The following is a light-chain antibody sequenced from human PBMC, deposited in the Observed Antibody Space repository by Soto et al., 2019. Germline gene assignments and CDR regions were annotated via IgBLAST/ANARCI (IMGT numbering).Light chain of an antibody. J-gene: IGLJ2*01. CDR1: SGHSSYA. Sequence: QSVLTQSPSASASLGASVRVTCTLSSGHSSYAIAWHQQQPEKGPRYLMKVNSDGSHSKGDGIPDRFSGSSFGAERYLTISSLQSEDEADYYCQTWGTGIRVVFGGGTKLTVL. CDR3: QTWGTGIRVV. CDR2: VNSDGSH. V-gene: IGLV4-69*01.